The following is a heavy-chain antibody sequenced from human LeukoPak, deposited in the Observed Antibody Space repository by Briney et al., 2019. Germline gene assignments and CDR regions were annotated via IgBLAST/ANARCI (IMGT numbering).Heavy chain of an antibody. Sequence: GGSLRLSCAASGFTFDDYAMHWVRQVPGKGLEWVAGITWNSDSTGYADSVKGRFTISRDNAKNSLYLQMNSLRAEDTALYYCAKSHALRGGTTFDHWGQGTLVTVSS. CDR3: AKSHALRGGTTFDH. V-gene: IGHV3-9*01. CDR1: GFTFDDYA. D-gene: IGHD3-10*01. CDR2: ITWNSDST. J-gene: IGHJ4*02.